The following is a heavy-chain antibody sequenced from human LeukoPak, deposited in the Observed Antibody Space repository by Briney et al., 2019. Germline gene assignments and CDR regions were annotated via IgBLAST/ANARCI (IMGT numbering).Heavy chain of an antibody. J-gene: IGHJ4*02. CDR2: IYYSGST. V-gene: IGHV4-31*03. CDR1: GGSISSGGYY. Sequence: SETLSLTCTVSGGSISSGGYYWSWIRQHPGKGLEWIGYIYYSGSTYYNPSLKSRVTISVDTSKNQFSLKLSSVTAAATAGYYCAREGIMITLGGVKQGGYFDYWGQGTLVTVSS. D-gene: IGHD3-16*01. CDR3: AREGIMITLGGVKQGGYFDY.